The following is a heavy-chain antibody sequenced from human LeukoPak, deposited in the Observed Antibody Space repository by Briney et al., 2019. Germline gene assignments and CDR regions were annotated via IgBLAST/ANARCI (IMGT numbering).Heavy chain of an antibody. CDR3: ARYPWIDDYYYYGMDV. V-gene: IGHV1-69*02. D-gene: IGHD2-2*03. Sequence: ASVKVSCKASGGTFSSYTISWVRQAPGQGLEWMGRIIPILDIANYAQKFQGRVTITADKSTSTAYMELSSLRSEDTAVYYCARYPWIDDYYYYGMDVWGQGTTVTVSS. CDR2: IIPILDIA. CDR1: GGTFSSYT. J-gene: IGHJ6*02.